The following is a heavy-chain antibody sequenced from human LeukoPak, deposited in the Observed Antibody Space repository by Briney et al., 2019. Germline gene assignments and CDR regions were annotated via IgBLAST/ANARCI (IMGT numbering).Heavy chain of an antibody. D-gene: IGHD6-19*01. Sequence: GGSLRLSCAASGFTFSGYPIHWVRQAPGKGLEWVAVISYDGSNKYYADSVKGRFTISRDNSKNTLYLQMNSLRAEDTAVYYCARIAVADDDYWGQGTLVTVSS. CDR1: GFTFSGYP. J-gene: IGHJ4*02. CDR2: ISYDGSNK. V-gene: IGHV3-30-3*01. CDR3: ARIAVADDDY.